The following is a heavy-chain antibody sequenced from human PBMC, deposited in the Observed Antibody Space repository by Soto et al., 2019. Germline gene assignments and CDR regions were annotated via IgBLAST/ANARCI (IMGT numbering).Heavy chain of an antibody. V-gene: IGHV4-59*01. CDR1: GGSISSYY. CDR2: IYYSGST. Sequence: SETLSLTCTVSGGSISSYYWSWIRQPPGKGLEWIGYIYYSGSTNYNPSLKSRVTISVDTSKNQFSLKLSSVTAADTAVYYCARVQIVVVPAAHLYYFDYWGQGTLVTVSS. D-gene: IGHD2-2*01. J-gene: IGHJ4*02. CDR3: ARVQIVVVPAAHLYYFDY.